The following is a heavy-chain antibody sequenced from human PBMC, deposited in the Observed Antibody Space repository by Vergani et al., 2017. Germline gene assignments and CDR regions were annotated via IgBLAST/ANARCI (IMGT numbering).Heavy chain of an antibody. V-gene: IGHV3-21*01. CDR3: ARDIAAAGSALDY. J-gene: IGHJ4*02. CDR2: ISSSSSYI. Sequence: EVQLVESGGGLVKPGGSLRLSCAASGFTFSSYSMNGVRQAPGKGLEWVSSISSSSSYIYYADSVKGRFTISRDNAKNSLYLQMNSLRAEDTAVYYCARDIAAAGSALDYWGQGTLVTVSS. CDR1: GFTFSSYS. D-gene: IGHD6-13*01.